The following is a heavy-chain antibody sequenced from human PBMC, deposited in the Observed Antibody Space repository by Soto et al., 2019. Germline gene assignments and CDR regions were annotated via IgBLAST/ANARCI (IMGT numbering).Heavy chain of an antibody. CDR3: ATDRTYYDSSGDPEC. V-gene: IGHV1-18*01. Sequence: ASVKVSCKASGYTFTNYVISWVRQAPGQGLEWMGWSSTYNANTIYAQKFQARVTMTTEKATKTAYMELKNLRSDDTALYYCATDRTYYDSSGDPECWGQGTLVTVSS. CDR1: GYTFTNYV. D-gene: IGHD3-22*01. J-gene: IGHJ4*02. CDR2: SSTYNANT.